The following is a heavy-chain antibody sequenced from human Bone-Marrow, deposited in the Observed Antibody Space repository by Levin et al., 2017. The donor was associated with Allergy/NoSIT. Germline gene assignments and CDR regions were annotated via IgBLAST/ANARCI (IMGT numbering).Heavy chain of an antibody. J-gene: IGHJ5*02. CDR3: ARERGEGATSDWFQP. V-gene: IGHV1-2*02. CDR2: INPKSGGT. Sequence: ASVKVSCKASGYTFTAYYMHWVRQAPGEGLEWMGWINPKSGGTKYAEKFQGRVTMTRDTSISTAYMELSSLRSDDTAVYYCARERGEGATSDWFQPWGQGTLVTVSS. D-gene: IGHD1-26*01. CDR1: GYTFTAYY.